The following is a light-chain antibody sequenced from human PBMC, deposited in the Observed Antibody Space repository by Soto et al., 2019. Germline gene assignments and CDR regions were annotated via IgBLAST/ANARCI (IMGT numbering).Light chain of an antibody. CDR1: SSDLDGYNF. CDR2: DVG. Sequence: QSALTQPASVSGSPGQSVTISCTGTSSDLDGYNFVSWYQHHPGKAPKLMIYDVGNRPSGVSVRFSGSKSGNTDSLTISGLQAEDEADYYFSSYSSSSSVFGTGTKLTVL. J-gene: IGLJ1*01. CDR3: SSYSSSSSV. V-gene: IGLV2-14*03.